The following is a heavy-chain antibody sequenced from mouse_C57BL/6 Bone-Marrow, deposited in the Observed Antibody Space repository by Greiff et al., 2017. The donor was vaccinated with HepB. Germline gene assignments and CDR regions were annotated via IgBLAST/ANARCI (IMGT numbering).Heavy chain of an antibody. Sequence: QVQLQQPGAELVKPGASVKLSCKAFGYTFTSYWMHWVKQRPGQGLEWIGMIHPNSGSTNYNEKFKSKATLTVDKSSSTAYMQLSSLTSEDSAVYYCAKEASYYYYGSSYLDYWGQGTTLTVSS. D-gene: IGHD1-1*01. CDR3: AKEASYYYYGSSYLDY. J-gene: IGHJ2*01. CDR2: IHPNSGST. V-gene: IGHV1-64*01. CDR1: GYTFTSYW.